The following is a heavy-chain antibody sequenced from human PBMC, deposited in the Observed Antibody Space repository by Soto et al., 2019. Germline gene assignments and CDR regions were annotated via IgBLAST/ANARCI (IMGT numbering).Heavy chain of an antibody. CDR2: ISSGSSYI. Sequence: KTGGSLRLSCAASGFTFSSYNMNWVRQAPGKGLEWVSSISSGSSYIYYADSLKGRFTISRDNAKNSLYLQMNSLRAEDTAVYYCARDLMGPGYSSSYGMDVWGQGTTVTVSS. CDR3: ARDLMGPGYSSSYGMDV. D-gene: IGHD6-13*01. V-gene: IGHV3-21*01. CDR1: GFTFSSYN. J-gene: IGHJ6*02.